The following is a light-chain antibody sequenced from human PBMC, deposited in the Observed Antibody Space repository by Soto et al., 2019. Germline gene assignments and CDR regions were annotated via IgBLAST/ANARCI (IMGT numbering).Light chain of an antibody. CDR2: AAS. CDR3: LQHNSYPQT. CDR1: QGIRDA. V-gene: IGKV1-17*01. J-gene: IGKJ1*01. Sequence: DIQMTQSPSSLSASVGDRVTITCRASQGIRDALGWYQQKPGKAPKRLIYAASSLQSGVPSRFGGSGSGTEFILTISSLQPEDFATYYCLQHNSYPQTFGQGTKVEIK.